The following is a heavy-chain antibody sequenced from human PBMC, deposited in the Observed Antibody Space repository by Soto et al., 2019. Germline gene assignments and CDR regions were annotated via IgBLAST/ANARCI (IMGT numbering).Heavy chain of an antibody. V-gene: IGHV3-23*01. D-gene: IGHD3-16*02. Sequence: EVQLLESGGGLVQPGGSLSLSCAASGFTFSSYAISCVRQAPRKRLEWVSAISGSGGSTYYADSVKGRCTTSRDTSKNTLYLQMNSLRAEDTAVYYCAEEGVLSLGELSSVSVSGLNDYWGQGSLVTVS. CDR3: AEEGVLSLGELSSVSVSGLNDY. CDR1: GFTFSSYA. J-gene: IGHJ4*02. CDR2: ISGSGGST.